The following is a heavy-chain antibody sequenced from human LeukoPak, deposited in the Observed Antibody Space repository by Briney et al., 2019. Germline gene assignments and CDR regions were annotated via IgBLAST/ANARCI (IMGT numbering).Heavy chain of an antibody. CDR2: IWIAGSNK. V-gene: IGHV3-30*02. Sequence: GGSLRLSCAASGFTFSSYGMDSGREGPGKGVWWVAVIWIAGSNKDYADSWRGGFTISRDSSRSTLYLHRNRRRAQDTAVYYCAKDDYWGQGTLVTVSS. CDR3: AKDDY. CDR1: GFTFSSYG. J-gene: IGHJ4*02.